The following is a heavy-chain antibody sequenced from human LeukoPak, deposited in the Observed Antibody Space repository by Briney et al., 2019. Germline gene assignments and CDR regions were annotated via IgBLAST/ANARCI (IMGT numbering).Heavy chain of an antibody. CDR1: GFTFDDYG. CDR3: ARGSTMVSDY. D-gene: IGHD3-10*01. Sequence: PGGSLRLSCAASGFTFDDYGMSWVRQVAGQGLEWVSGIDWNGASTGDADSVKGRFTISRDNAKKSLYLQMNSLRAEDTALYYCARGSTMVSDYWGQGTLVTVSS. V-gene: IGHV3-20*04. J-gene: IGHJ4*02. CDR2: IDWNGAST.